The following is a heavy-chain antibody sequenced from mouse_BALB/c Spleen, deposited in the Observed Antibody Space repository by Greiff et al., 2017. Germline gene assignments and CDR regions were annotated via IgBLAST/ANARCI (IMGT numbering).Heavy chain of an antibody. CDR2: IYPSDSYT. D-gene: IGHD1-1*01. V-gene: IGHV1-69*02. CDR1: GYTFTSYW. J-gene: IGHJ2*01. CDR3: TRRDYGSKGYYVDY. Sequence: QVQLKQPGAELVRPGASVKLSCKASGYTFTSYWINWVKQRPGQGLEWIGNIYPSDSYTNYNQKFKDKATLTVDKSSSTAYMQLSSPTSEDSAVYYCTRRDYGSKGYYVDYWGQGTTLTVSS.